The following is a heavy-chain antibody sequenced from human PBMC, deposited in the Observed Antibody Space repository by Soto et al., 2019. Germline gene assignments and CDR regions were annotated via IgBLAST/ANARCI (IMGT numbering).Heavy chain of an antibody. J-gene: IGHJ2*01. Sequence: QVQLVQSGAEVKKPGASVKVSCKASGYTFTSYAMHWVRQAPGQRLEWMGWINAGNGNTKCSQKFQGRVTITRDTSASTAYMERSSLRCEDTAVCYCAGGGSLYWYFDLWGRGTLVTVSS. V-gene: IGHV1-3*01. CDR2: INAGNGNT. D-gene: IGHD1-26*01. CDR1: GYTFTSYA. CDR3: AGGGSLYWYFDL.